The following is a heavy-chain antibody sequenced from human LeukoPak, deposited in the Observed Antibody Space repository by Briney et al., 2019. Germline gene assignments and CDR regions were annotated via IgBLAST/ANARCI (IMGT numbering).Heavy chain of an antibody. V-gene: IGHV4-34*01. CDR1: GGSFSGYY. Sequence: SETLSLTCAVYGGSFSGYYWSWIRQPPGKGLEWIGEINHSGSTYYNPSLKSRVTISVDTSKNQFSLKLSSVTAADTAVYYCAGPHYDILTGYYSPHDAFDIWGQGTMVTVSS. D-gene: IGHD3-9*01. CDR2: INHSGST. J-gene: IGHJ3*02. CDR3: AGPHYDILTGYYSPHDAFDI.